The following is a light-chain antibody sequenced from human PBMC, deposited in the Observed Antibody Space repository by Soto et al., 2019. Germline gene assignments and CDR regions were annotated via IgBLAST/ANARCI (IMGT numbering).Light chain of an antibody. CDR1: SSNIGAGYD. V-gene: IGLV1-40*01. Sequence: QPVLTQPPSVSGAPGQXXTISCTGSSSNIGAGYDVHWYQQLPGTAPKLLIYGNSNRPSGVPDRFSGSKSGTSASLAITGLQAEDEADYYCQSYDSSLSGSVVFGGGTKLTVL. J-gene: IGLJ2*01. CDR3: QSYDSSLSGSVV. CDR2: GNS.